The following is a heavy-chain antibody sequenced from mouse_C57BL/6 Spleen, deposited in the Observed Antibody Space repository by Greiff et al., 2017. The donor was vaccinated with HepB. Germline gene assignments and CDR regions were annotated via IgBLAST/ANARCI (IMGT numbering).Heavy chain of an antibody. CDR2: INPNYGTT. Sequence: EVKLMESGPELVKPGASVKISCKASGYSFTDYNLNWVKQSNGKSLEWIGVINPNYGTTSYNQKFKGKATLTVDQSSSTAYMQLNSLTSEDSAVYYCALYYGYDGTTGQGDAMDYWGQGTSVTVSS. J-gene: IGHJ4*01. CDR3: ALYYGYDGTTGQGDAMDY. CDR1: GYSFTDYN. D-gene: IGHD2-2*01. V-gene: IGHV1-39*01.